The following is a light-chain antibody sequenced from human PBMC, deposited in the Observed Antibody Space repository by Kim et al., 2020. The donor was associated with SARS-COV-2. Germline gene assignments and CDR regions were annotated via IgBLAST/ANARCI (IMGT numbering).Light chain of an antibody. V-gene: IGLV1-44*01. Sequence: GQMVTIFCSGSRSNIGGHTVNWYQQLPGTAPKILIYSNDQRPSGVPDRFSGSKSGTSASLAISGLQSEDEADYYCAAWDDSLNGPVFGGGTQLTVL. CDR2: SND. CDR1: RSNIGGHT. CDR3: AAWDDSLNGPV. J-gene: IGLJ3*02.